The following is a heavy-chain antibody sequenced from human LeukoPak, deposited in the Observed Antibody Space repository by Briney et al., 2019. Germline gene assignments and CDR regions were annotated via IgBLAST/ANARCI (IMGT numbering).Heavy chain of an antibody. CDR1: GFTFSSYS. CDR3: ARGPAYGDFTDFFDY. D-gene: IGHD4-17*01. V-gene: IGHV3-7*01. CDR2: IKQDGSEQ. J-gene: IGHJ4*02. Sequence: GGSLRLSCAASGFTFSSYSMNWVRQAPGKGLEWVANIKQDGSEQYNVDSVKGRFTISRDNAKNSLYLQMNSLRAENTAVYYCARGPAYGDFTDFFDYWGQGTLVTVSS.